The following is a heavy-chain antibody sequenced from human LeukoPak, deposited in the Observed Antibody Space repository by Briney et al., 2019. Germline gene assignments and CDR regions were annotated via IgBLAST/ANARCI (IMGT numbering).Heavy chain of an antibody. Sequence: RPGGSLGLSCVASGLTFDDYGMSWVRQAPGKGLKWVSGINWNGGSTGYADSVKGRFTISKANAKKTLYLEMNSLRAEDTALYYCARGDRSGWYFDYWGRGTLVTVSS. CDR2: INWNGGST. V-gene: IGHV3-20*04. CDR1: GLTFDDYG. CDR3: ARGDRSGWYFDY. D-gene: IGHD6-19*01. J-gene: IGHJ4*02.